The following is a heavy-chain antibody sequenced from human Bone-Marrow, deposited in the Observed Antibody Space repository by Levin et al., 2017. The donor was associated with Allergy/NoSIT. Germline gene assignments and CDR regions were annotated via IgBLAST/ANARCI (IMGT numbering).Heavy chain of an antibody. CDR3: AHSPPCSSTSCYGQGISRNWFDP. J-gene: IGHJ5*02. V-gene: IGHV2-5*02. Sequence: GSGPTLVKPTQTLTLTCTFSGFSLSTSGVGVGWIRQPPGKALEWLALIYWDDDKRYSPSLKSRLTITKDTSKNQVVLTMTNMDPVDTATYYCAHSPPCSSTSCYGQGISRNWFDPWGQGTLVTVSS. D-gene: IGHD2-2*01. CDR1: GFSLSTSGVG. CDR2: IYWDDDK.